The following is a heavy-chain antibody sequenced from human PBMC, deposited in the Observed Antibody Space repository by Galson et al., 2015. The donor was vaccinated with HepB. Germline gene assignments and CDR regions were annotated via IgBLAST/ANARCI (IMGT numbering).Heavy chain of an antibody. Sequence: ETLSLTCTVSGGSISSSSYYWGWIRQPPEKGLEWIGSIYYSGSTYYNPSLQSRVTISVDTSKNHFSLRLSSVTAADTAVYYCARAFGGKYYYFDYWGQGTLVTVSS. D-gene: IGHD4-23*01. J-gene: IGHJ4*02. CDR3: ARAFGGKYYYFDY. CDR2: IYYSGST. CDR1: GGSISSSSYY. V-gene: IGHV4-39*01.